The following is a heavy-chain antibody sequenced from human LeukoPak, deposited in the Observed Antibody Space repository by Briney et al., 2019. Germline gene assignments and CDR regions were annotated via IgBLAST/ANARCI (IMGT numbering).Heavy chain of an antibody. CDR2: IIPIFGTA. V-gene: IGHV1-69*05. CDR1: GGTFSSYA. D-gene: IGHD2-2*01. Sequence: SVKVSCKASGGTFSSYAISWVRQAPGQGLEWMGGIIPIFGTANYAQKFQGRVTITTDESTSTAYMELSSLRSEDTAVYYCAREGQGDCSSTSCLVNWFDPWGQGTLVTVSS. CDR3: AREGQGDCSSTSCLVNWFDP. J-gene: IGHJ5*02.